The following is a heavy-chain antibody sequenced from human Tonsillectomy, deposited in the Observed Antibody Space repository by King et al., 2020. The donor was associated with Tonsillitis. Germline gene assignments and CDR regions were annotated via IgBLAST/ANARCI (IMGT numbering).Heavy chain of an antibody. J-gene: IGHJ4*02. V-gene: IGHV3-23*04. D-gene: IGHD3-10*01. CDR2: ISGSGDTT. Sequence: VQLVESGGGLVQPGGSLRLSCAASGFTFSNYAMSWVRQAPGMGLEWVSAISGSGDTTYYADSVKGRFTISRDNSKNTLYLQMNSLRAEDTAKYYCAKVPSNGESAPWGHDYRVRATLVTVSS. CDR1: GFTFSNYA. CDR3: AKVPSNGESAPWGHDY.